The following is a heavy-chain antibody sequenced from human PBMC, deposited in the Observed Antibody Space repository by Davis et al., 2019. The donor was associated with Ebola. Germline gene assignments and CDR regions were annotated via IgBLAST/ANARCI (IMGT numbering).Heavy chain of an antibody. V-gene: IGHV4-39*02. CDR3: ARGYVVITAATSFLNWFDP. D-gene: IGHD2-15*01. Sequence: MPGGSLRLSCTVSGGSIRSSSYYWSWIRQSPGKGLEWIGTIHYSGNTHYNSSLKSRVTISEDTSKNLFSLHLTSVTAADTAVYFCARGYVVITAATSFLNWFDPWGQGVLVTVSS. J-gene: IGHJ5*01. CDR2: IHYSGNT. CDR1: GGSIRSSSYY.